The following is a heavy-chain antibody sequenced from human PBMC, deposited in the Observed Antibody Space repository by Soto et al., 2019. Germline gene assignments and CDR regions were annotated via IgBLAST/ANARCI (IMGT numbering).Heavy chain of an antibody. CDR3: TRLSPGVPHAFDI. D-gene: IGHD3-10*01. J-gene: IGHJ3*02. CDR2: IRSKANSYAT. V-gene: IGHV3-73*01. CDR1: GFTFSGSA. Sequence: PVGSLRLSCAASGFTFSGSAMHWVRQASGKGLEWVGRIRSKANSYATAYAASVKGRFTISRDDSKNTAYLQVNSLKTEDTAVYYCTRLSPGVPHAFDIWGQGTMGTVSS.